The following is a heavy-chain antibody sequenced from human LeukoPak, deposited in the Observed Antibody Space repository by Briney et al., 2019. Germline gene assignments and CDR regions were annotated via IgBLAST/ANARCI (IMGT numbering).Heavy chain of an antibody. CDR1: GGSISSGSYY. CDR3: ARRYCSSTSCYKGNAFDI. V-gene: IGHV4-61*02. J-gene: IGHJ3*02. Sequence: PSQTLSLTCTVSGGSISSGSYYWSWIRQPAGKRLEWIGRIYTSGSTNYNPSLKSRVTISVDTSKNQFSLKLSSVTAADTAVYYCARRYCSSTSCYKGNAFDIWGQGTMVTVSS. CDR2: IYTSGST. D-gene: IGHD2-2*02.